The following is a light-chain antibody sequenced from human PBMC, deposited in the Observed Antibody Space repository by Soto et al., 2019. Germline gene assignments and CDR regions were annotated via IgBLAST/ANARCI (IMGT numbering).Light chain of an antibody. CDR2: EVT. V-gene: IGLV2-14*01. CDR3: SSYTTSTPVL. Sequence: QSALTQPASVSGSPGQSITISCTGTSSDVGGYNYVSWYQQHPGKAPKLMIYEVTYRPSGVSNRFSGSKSGNTASLTISGLQAEDEADYYCSSYTTSTPVLFGGGTKLTVL. CDR1: SSDVGGYNY. J-gene: IGLJ2*01.